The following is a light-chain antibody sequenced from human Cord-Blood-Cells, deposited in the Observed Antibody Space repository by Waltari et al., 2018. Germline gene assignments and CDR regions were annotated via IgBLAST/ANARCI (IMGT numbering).Light chain of an antibody. V-gene: IGLV2-23*01. J-gene: IGLJ3*02. Sequence: QSALTQPASVSGSPGQSIPISCTGTSSYVGRYHLVPWYQQHPGKAPKLMIYEGSKRPSGVSNRFSGSKSGNTASLTISGLQAEDEADYYCCSYAGSSTWVFGGGTKLTVL. CDR3: CSYAGSSTWV. CDR2: EGS. CDR1: SSYVGRYHL.